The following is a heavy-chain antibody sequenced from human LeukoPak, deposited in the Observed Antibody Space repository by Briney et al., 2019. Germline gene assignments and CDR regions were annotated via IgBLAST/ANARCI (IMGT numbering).Heavy chain of an antibody. J-gene: IGHJ4*02. CDR3: ARSFSGPWGFDY. V-gene: IGHV5-51*01. D-gene: IGHD6-25*01. CDR2: SYPGVSDI. Sequence: PGESLKISWKGSGYSFTSYWIGLVRQMPGKGLEWMVISYPGVSDIRHRPSFQGQITISAAKSISTAYLQWSSLKASDTAMYYCARSFSGPWGFDYWGQRTLVTVSS. CDR1: GYSFTSYW.